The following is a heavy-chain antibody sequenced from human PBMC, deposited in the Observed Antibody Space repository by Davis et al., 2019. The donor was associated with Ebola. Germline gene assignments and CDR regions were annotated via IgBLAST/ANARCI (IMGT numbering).Heavy chain of an antibody. CDR3: ARETLDGRASDY. CDR1: GYTFTGYH. V-gene: IGHV1-2*06. Sequence: AASVKVSCKASGYTFTGYHVHWVRQAPGQGLEWIGRINPKTTGIHYAKDFQGRVTMTRDTSISAAYMELSRLRSDDTAVYYCARETLDGRASDYWGQGTLVTVSS. J-gene: IGHJ4*02. D-gene: IGHD6-19*01. CDR2: INPKTTGI.